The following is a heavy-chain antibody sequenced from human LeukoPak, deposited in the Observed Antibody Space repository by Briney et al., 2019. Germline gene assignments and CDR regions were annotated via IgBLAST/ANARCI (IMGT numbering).Heavy chain of an antibody. V-gene: IGHV4-61*01. CDR1: NGSISSDTYY. J-gene: IGHJ3*02. Sequence: PSETLSLTCTVSNGSISSDTYYWSWIRQPPGKGLEWIGYIYYTGSTNYNPSLKSRVTISVDTSKNQFSLKLSSVTAADTAVYYCARDRYYYDSSGYRTFDIWGQGTMVTVSS. CDR3: ARDRYYYDSSGYRTFDI. D-gene: IGHD3-22*01. CDR2: IYYTGST.